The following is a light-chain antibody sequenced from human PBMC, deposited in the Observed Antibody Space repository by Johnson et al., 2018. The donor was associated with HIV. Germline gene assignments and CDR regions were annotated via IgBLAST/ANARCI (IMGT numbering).Light chain of an antibody. CDR2: DNH. V-gene: IGLV1-51*01. CDR3: GIWDTSLSAYV. CDR1: SSNIGNNY. J-gene: IGLJ1*01. Sequence: QSVLTQPPSVSAAPGQKVTISCSGSSSNIGNNYVSWYQQLPGTAPKLLIYDNHKRPSGIPDRFSGSKSGTSATLGITGLQTGDEADYSCGIWDTSLSAYVFGTGTKVTVL.